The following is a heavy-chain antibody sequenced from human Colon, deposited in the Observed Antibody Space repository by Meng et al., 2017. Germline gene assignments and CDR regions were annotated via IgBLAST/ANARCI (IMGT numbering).Heavy chain of an antibody. CDR3: ARDRQWLGSDY. D-gene: IGHD6-19*01. CDR1: GYTFNDYY. V-gene: IGHV1-2*02. J-gene: IGHJ4*02. Sequence: QVQLVQSGSEVKKPGASGRVSCKTSGYTFNDYYVHWVRQAPGQGLEWMGWINPYSGGTNLAQNFQGRVTMTRDRSVRTVYMELRSLRSDDTAMYYCARDRQWLGSDYWGQGTLVTVSS. CDR2: INPYSGGT.